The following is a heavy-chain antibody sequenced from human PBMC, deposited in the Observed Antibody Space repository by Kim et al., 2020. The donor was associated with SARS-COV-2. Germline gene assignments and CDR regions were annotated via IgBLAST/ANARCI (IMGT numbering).Heavy chain of an antibody. V-gene: IGHV4-4*02. Sequence: SETLSLTCAVSGGSVSSSNWWAWVRQPPGKGLEWIGEIFYDETTTNYNPSLKSRITISIDKSQNQFSLRLRSVIAADTAVYYCARVESGVFDYWGQGTLVTVSS. CDR3: ARVESGVFDY. CDR2: IFYDETTT. J-gene: IGHJ4*02. CDR1: GGSVSSSNW. D-gene: IGHD3-10*01.